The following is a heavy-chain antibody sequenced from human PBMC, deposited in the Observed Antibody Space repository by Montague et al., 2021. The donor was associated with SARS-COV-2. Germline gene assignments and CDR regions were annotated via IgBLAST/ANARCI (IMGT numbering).Heavy chain of an antibody. CDR1: GGSISSNSDY. D-gene: IGHD3-22*01. J-gene: IGHJ4*02. V-gene: IGHV4-39*01. Sequence: SETLSLTCTVSGGSISSNSDYWGWIRQPPGKGLEWIGSIYYSGSTYYNPSLKSRVTISVDTSKNQFSLKLISVTAADTAVYYCARRTSSGYYNYYLDDYWGRGTLVTVSS. CDR3: ARRTSSGYYNYYLDDY. CDR2: IYYSGST.